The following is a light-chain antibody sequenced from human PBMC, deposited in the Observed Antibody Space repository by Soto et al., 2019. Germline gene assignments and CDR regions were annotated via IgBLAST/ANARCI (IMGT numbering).Light chain of an antibody. CDR1: SGSVSTSYY. J-gene: IGLJ2*01. Sequence: QTVVTQEPSFSLSPGGTVTLTCGLSSGSVSTSYYPSWYQQTPGQAPRTLIYSTKTRSSGVPDRFSGSILGNKAALTITGAQADDESNYYCVLYMGSGISVFGGGTKLTVL. CDR2: STK. CDR3: VLYMGSGISV. V-gene: IGLV8-61*01.